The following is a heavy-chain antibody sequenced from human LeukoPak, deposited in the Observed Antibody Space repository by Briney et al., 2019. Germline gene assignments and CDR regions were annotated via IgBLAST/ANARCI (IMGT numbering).Heavy chain of an antibody. J-gene: IGHJ5*02. CDR1: GYTFTSYG. Sequence: ASVKVSCKASGYTFTSYGISWVRQAPGQGLEWMGWISAYNGNTNYAQKLQGRVTMTTDTSTSTAYMELRSLRSDDTAVYYCARDSVAPSIAAPFDTWGQGTLVTVSS. D-gene: IGHD6-6*01. CDR3: ARDSVAPSIAAPFDT. CDR2: ISAYNGNT. V-gene: IGHV1-18*01.